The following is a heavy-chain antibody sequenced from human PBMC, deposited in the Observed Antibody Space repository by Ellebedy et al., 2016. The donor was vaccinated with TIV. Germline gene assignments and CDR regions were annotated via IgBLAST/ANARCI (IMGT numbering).Heavy chain of an antibody. Sequence: ASVKVSCXASGYNFTAFDINWVRQAAGQGLEWMGWMNPQSAKTGFAQQFQGRVTMTRDTSISTAYMELTSLTSEDTAVYYCARCPRGNSTKDYWGQGTLVAVSP. D-gene: IGHD2-21*01. CDR2: MNPQSAKT. CDR1: GYNFTAFD. CDR3: ARCPRGNSTKDY. J-gene: IGHJ4*02. V-gene: IGHV1-8*01.